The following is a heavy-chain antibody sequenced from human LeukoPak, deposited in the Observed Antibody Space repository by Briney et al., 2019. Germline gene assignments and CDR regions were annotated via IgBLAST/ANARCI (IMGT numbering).Heavy chain of an antibody. CDR1: GGSISHYF. D-gene: IGHD3-10*01. CDR2: IYYSGST. Sequence: PSETLSLTCTVSGGSISHYFWSWIRQPPGKALEWIGYIYYSGSTNYNPSLKSRVTISVDPSKNQFSLKLNSVTAADTAVYYCARGVTMVRGTWFDPWGQGTLVTVSS. V-gene: IGHV4-59*08. J-gene: IGHJ5*02. CDR3: ARGVTMVRGTWFDP.